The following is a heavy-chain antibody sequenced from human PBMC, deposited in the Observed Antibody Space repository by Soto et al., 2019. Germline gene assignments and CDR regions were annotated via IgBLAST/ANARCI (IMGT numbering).Heavy chain of an antibody. Sequence: GGSLRLSCAASGFTFDDYSMHWVRQAPGKGLEWVSGISWNSGSIGYADSVKGRFTISRDNAKNSLYLQMNSLRAEDTALYYCAKDYRYSGSYPDAFDIWGQGTMVTVSS. CDR3: AKDYRYSGSYPDAFDI. J-gene: IGHJ3*02. CDR1: GFTFDDYS. CDR2: ISWNSGSI. V-gene: IGHV3-9*01. D-gene: IGHD1-26*01.